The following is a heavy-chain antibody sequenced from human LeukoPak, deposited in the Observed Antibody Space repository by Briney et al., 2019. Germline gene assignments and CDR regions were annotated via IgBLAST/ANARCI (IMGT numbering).Heavy chain of an antibody. V-gene: IGHV3-23*01. CDR1: GFTFSSYG. D-gene: IGHD6-13*01. J-gene: IGHJ4*02. CDR3: AKHQLAAAGTGVFDY. Sequence: GGSLRLSCAASGFTFSSYGMSWVRQAPGKGLEWVSAISGSGGSTYYADSVKGRFTISRDNSKNTLYLQMNSLRAEDTAVYYCAKHQLAAAGTGVFDYWGQGTLVTVSS. CDR2: ISGSGGST.